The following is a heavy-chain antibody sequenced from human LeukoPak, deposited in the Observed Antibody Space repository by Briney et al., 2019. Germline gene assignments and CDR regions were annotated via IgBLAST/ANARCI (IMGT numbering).Heavy chain of an antibody. CDR1: GYTFTSYG. D-gene: IGHD4-23*01. J-gene: IGHJ5*02. V-gene: IGHV1-18*01. CDR2: ISAYNGNT. CDR3: ARATPRHYGGPMGGNWFDP. Sequence: ASVKVSCKASGYTFTSYGISWVQQAPGQGLEWMGWISAYNGNTNYAQKLQGRVTMTTDTSTSTAYMELRSLRSDDTAVYYCARATPRHYGGPMGGNWFDPWGQGTLVTVSS.